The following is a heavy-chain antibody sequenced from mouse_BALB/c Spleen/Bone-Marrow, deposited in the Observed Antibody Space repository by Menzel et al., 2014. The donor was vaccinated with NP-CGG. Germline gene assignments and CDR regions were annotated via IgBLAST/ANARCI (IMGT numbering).Heavy chain of an antibody. Sequence: LVESGAELVRPGSSVKISCKASGYPFXSYWMNWVEQRPGQGLEWIGQIYPGDGETNYNGKFKGNATLTADKSPSTAYMQLISLTSEDSAVYFCARKYGDYWGQGTTLTVSS. CDR3: ARKYGDY. CDR2: IYPGDGET. V-gene: IGHV1-80*01. J-gene: IGHJ2*01. D-gene: IGHD2-10*02. CDR1: GYPFXSYW.